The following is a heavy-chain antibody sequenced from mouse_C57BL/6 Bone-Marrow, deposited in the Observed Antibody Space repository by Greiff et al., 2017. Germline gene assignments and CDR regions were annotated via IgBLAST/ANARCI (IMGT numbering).Heavy chain of an antibody. CDR3: ANLDSSVHFDY. V-gene: IGHV1-81*01. CDR1: GYTFPSYG. CDR2: IYPRSGNT. J-gene: IGHJ2*01. Sequence: QVHVKQSGAELARPGASVKLSCKASGYTFPSYGISWVKQRTGQGLEWIGEIYPRSGNTYYNEKFKGKATLTADKSSSTAYMELLSLTSEDSAVYFCANLDSSVHFDYWGQGTTLTVSS. D-gene: IGHD3-2*02.